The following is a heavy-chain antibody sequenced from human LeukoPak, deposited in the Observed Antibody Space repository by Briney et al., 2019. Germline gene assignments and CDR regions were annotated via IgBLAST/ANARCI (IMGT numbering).Heavy chain of an antibody. D-gene: IGHD3-3*01. V-gene: IGHV4-59*01. Sequence: SETLSLTCTVSGGSISSYYWSWIRQPPGKGLEWIGYIYYSGSTNYNPSLKSRVTISVDTSKNQFSLKLSSVTAADTAVYYCARGVADFWSGYYESFDYWGQGTLVTVSS. J-gene: IGHJ4*02. CDR1: GGSISSYY. CDR3: ARGVADFWSGYYESFDY. CDR2: IYYSGST.